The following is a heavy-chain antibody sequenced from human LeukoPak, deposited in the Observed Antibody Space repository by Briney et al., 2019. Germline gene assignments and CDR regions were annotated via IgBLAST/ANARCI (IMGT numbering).Heavy chain of an antibody. J-gene: IGHJ4*02. CDR3: AKEDYGDPQYYLDY. CDR2: ISGSGIST. CDR1: GFTFSSYA. V-gene: IGHV3-23*01. D-gene: IGHD4-17*01. Sequence: PGGSLRLSCAASGFTFSSYAMSWVHQAPGKGLEWVSGISGSGISTYYADSVKGRFTISRDTSKNTVHLQMNSLRAEDSAKYYCAKEDYGDPQYYLDYWGQGTLVTVSS.